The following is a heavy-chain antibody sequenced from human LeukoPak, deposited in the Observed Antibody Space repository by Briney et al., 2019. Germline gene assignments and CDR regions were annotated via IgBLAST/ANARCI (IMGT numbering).Heavy chain of an antibody. J-gene: IGHJ4*02. D-gene: IGHD6-6*01. CDR3: ARAASHYYFDS. V-gene: IGHV3-21*01. Sequence: PGGSLRLSCADSGFTFSSYSMKWVRQAPGKGLEWVSSISSGSSYIYSTYYADSVKGRFTISRDSTKNSLYLQINSLRAEDTAVYYCARAASHYYFDSWGQGTLVTVSS. CDR1: GFTFSSYS. CDR2: ISSGSSYIYST.